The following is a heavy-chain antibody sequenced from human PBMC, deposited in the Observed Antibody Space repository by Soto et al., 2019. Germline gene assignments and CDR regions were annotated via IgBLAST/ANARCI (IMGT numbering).Heavy chain of an antibody. Sequence: EVQLVESGGGLVQPGRSLRLSCAASGFTFDDYAMHWVRQAPGKGLEWVSGINWNSGSIGYADSVKGRFTISRDNATNCLYLRMNSLRAEDTALYYCANDMGGLNQLSHHDALAFWGHGTIVIVSS. CDR1: GFTFDDYA. CDR3: ANDMGGLNQLSHHDALAF. CDR2: INWNSGSI. D-gene: IGHD2-2*01. V-gene: IGHV3-9*01. J-gene: IGHJ3*01.